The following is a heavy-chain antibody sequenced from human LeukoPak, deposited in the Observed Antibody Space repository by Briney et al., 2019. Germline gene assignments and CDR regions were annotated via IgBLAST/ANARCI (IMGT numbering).Heavy chain of an antibody. CDR2: IYYRVTS. CDR1: GGSISSSTYY. CDR3: ARAVGGDGSGSL. D-gene: IGHD3-10*01. Sequence: SEILSLTCTVSGGSISSSTYYWRWIRQPPGKGLEWIGYIYYRVTSDYNPSLKSRVTMSVDMSTRQISLKLSSVTAADTAVYYCARAVGGDGSGSLWGPGTLVTVSS. V-gene: IGHV4-61*05. J-gene: IGHJ4*02.